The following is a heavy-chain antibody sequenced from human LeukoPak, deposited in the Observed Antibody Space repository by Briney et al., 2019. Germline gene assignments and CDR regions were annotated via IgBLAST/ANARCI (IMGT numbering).Heavy chain of an antibody. D-gene: IGHD5-18*01. CDR1: GDSISNNPNNIYR. Sequence: PSETLSLTCTVSGDSISNNPNNIYRWGWIRQPPGKGLEWIGNFHSDGTTDYNVSLKNRVTISVDMSKDQFSLKLSSVTAADTALYYCARLDTIGGGDFWGQGTLVTVSS. CDR2: FHSDGTT. J-gene: IGHJ4*02. CDR3: ARLDTIGGGDF. V-gene: IGHV4-39*01.